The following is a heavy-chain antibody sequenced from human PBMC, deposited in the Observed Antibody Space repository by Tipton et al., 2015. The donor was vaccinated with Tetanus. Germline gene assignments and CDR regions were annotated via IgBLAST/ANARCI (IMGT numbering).Heavy chain of an antibody. D-gene: IGHD3-3*01. Sequence: TLSLTCTVSGDSVNNGGYYWGWIRQFPGKGLEWIGYLYNRGRTNYNPSLKTRLTMSVDTSKNQFSLKLNSVTAADTAVYYYARESITIFGVVSIDYWGQGTLVTVSS. CDR2: LYNRGRT. CDR3: ARESITIFGVVSIDY. V-gene: IGHV4-31*03. J-gene: IGHJ4*02. CDR1: GDSVNNGGYY.